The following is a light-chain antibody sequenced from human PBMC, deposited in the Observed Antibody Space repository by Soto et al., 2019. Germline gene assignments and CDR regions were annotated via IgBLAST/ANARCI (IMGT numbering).Light chain of an antibody. Sequence: QSVLTQPRSVSGSPGQSVTISCTRTSSDVGGYNYVSWYQQHPGKAPKLMIYDVSKRPSGVPDRFSGSKSGNTASLTISGLQAEDEADYYCCSYAGSYTGVFGTGTKLTVL. CDR3: CSYAGSYTGV. V-gene: IGLV2-11*01. J-gene: IGLJ1*01. CDR2: DVS. CDR1: SSDVGGYNY.